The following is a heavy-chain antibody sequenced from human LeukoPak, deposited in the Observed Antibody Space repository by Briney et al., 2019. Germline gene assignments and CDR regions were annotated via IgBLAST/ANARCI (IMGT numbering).Heavy chain of an antibody. D-gene: IGHD3-3*01. CDR3: ARDPYDFWSDVPLYYMDV. J-gene: IGHJ6*03. V-gene: IGHV1-18*01. CDR2: ISAYNGNT. CDR1: GYTFTNYR. Sequence: GASVKVSCKASGYTFTNYRIHWVRQAPGQGLEWMGWISAYNGNTNYAQKLQGRVTMTTDTSTSTAYMELRSLRSDDTAVYYCARDPYDFWSDVPLYYMDVWGKGTTVTVSS.